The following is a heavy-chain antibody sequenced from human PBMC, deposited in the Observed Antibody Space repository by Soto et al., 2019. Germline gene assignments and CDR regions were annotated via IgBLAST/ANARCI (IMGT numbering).Heavy chain of an antibody. CDR2: LGGADGGT. V-gene: IGHV3-23*01. J-gene: IGHJ4*02. D-gene: IGHD3-16*02. CDR3: AKGGVIATFGGVIVPYYFDS. Sequence: TGGSLRLSCAVSGFSISTTYMSWVRQAPGKGLEWVATLGGADGGTYYADSVKGRFTISRDNSKDTLFLQMNNLRADDTALYYCAKGGVIATFGGVIVPYYFDSWGQGTPVTVSS. CDR1: GFSISTTY.